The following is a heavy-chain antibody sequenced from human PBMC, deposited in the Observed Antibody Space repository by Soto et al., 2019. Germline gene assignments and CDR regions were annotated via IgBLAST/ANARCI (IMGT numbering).Heavy chain of an antibody. Sequence: QVRLEQSGPEVKKTGASVKVSCKASGYTFNSYGISWVRQAPGQGLEWMGWINIYSGDANYAQSFQDRVTMTRDTYTNTVYMEMRTLRSDDPAVYYCARALYYYDNSGLDYWGQGTLVTVSS. CDR1: GYTFNSYG. D-gene: IGHD3-22*01. CDR2: INIYSGDA. J-gene: IGHJ4*02. CDR3: ARALYYYDNSGLDY. V-gene: IGHV1-18*01.